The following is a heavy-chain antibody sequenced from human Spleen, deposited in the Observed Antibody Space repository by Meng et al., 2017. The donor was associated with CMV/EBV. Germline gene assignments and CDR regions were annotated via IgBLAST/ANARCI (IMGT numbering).Heavy chain of an antibody. J-gene: IGHJ4*02. V-gene: IGHV3-7*03. CDR1: GFTFSGYW. CDR2: IRQDGSEI. CDR3: AKGSTTGTTASDY. D-gene: IGHD1-1*01. Sequence: GESLKISCAAFGFTFSGYWMTWVRRAPGKGLEWVASIRQDGSEIHYVDSVKGRFTISRDNSKNTLFLQMNSLRAEDTAIYYCAKGSTTGTTASDYWGQGTLVTVSS.